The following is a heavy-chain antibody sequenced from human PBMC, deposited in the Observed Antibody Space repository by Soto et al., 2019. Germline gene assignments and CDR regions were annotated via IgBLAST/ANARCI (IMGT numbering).Heavy chain of an antibody. Sequence: QVQLQESGPGLVKPSETLSLTCTVSGGSIISYYWSWIRQPPGKGLEWIGYIYYSGNTNYNPSLKSRVTISVDTSKNQFSLKLNSVTAADTAVYYCARGYSSSWYWFDPWGRGALVTVSS. CDR2: IYYSGNT. CDR3: ARGYSSSWYWFDP. CDR1: GGSIISYY. D-gene: IGHD6-13*01. J-gene: IGHJ5*02. V-gene: IGHV4-59*01.